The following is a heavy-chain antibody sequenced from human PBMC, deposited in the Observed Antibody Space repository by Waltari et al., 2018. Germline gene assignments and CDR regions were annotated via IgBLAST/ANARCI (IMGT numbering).Heavy chain of an antibody. CDR1: GFTFSDSW. D-gene: IGHD6-19*01. CDR2: RKWDGSVE. V-gene: IGHV3-7*01. Sequence: DVQLVESGGGLVQPGGSLRLSCAASGFTFSDSWMTWVRQVPGKGLDWVANRKWDGSVEEYEGSVRGRFTISRDNAKKSLYLQMNSLRVDDTAMYYCARNRGWYHLDYWGQGALVAVSS. CDR3: ARNRGWYHLDY. J-gene: IGHJ4*02.